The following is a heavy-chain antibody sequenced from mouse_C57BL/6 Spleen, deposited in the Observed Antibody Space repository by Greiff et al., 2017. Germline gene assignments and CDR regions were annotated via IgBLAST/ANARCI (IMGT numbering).Heavy chain of an antibody. D-gene: IGHD2-1*01. CDR3: TTFYYGDY. Sequence: VQLVESGAEVVRPGASVTLSCKASGYTFTDYEMHWVKQTPVHGLEWIGAIDPETGGTAYNQKFKGKAILTADKSSSTAYMELRSLTSEDSAVYYCTTFYYGDYWGQGTTLTVSS. J-gene: IGHJ2*01. CDR2: IDPETGGT. CDR1: GYTFTDYE. V-gene: IGHV1-15*01.